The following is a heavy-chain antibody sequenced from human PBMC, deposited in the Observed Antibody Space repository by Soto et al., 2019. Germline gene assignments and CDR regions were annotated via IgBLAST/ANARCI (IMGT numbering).Heavy chain of an antibody. Sequence: QVQLVQSGAEVQKPGSSVKVSCKVSGGPFSDYAVSWVRQATGQGLEWMGGIIPMFGTANYAQKFQGRVTITADESTTTAYMELSSLRSEDTAVDYCARDLDYYGSGNYYNRIDYWGQGTLVTVSS. CDR2: IIPMFGTA. D-gene: IGHD3-10*01. CDR3: ARDLDYYGSGNYYNRIDY. V-gene: IGHV1-69*01. CDR1: GGPFSDYA. J-gene: IGHJ4*02.